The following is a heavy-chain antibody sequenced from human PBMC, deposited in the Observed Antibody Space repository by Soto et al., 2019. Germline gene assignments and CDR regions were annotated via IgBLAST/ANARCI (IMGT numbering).Heavy chain of an antibody. V-gene: IGHV4-38-2*01. J-gene: IGHJ6*02. CDR1: GGSFSGYY. Sequence: PSETLSLTCAVYGGSFSGYYWGWIRQPPGKGLEWIGSIYHSGSTYYNPSLKSRVTISVDTSKNQFSLKLSSVTAADTAVYYCARGGITMVRGGGYYYYYGMDVWGQGTTVTVSS. CDR3: ARGGITMVRGGGYYYYYGMDV. CDR2: IYHSGST. D-gene: IGHD3-10*01.